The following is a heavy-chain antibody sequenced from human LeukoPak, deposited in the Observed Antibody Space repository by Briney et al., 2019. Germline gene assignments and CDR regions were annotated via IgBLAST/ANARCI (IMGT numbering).Heavy chain of an antibody. V-gene: IGHV4-59*01. CDR3: AGSPGEYYCMDV. Sequence: NPSETLSLTCSVSDGSISSYYWNWIRQPPGEGLEWIGNVYYSGGTNYNSSLKSRVTIPLDTSKNQISLILSSVTAADTAVYYCAGSPGEYYCMDVWASGTTVTVSS. CDR1: DGSISSYY. J-gene: IGHJ6*03. CDR2: VYYSGGT. D-gene: IGHD3-16*01.